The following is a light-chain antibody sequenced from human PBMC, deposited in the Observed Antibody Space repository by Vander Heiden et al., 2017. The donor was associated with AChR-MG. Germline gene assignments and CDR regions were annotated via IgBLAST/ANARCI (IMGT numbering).Light chain of an antibody. CDR2: EVS. Sequence: QSALTQPPSPSGSPGQSVTISCTGTSRDGGGDKYVSWYQQKPGKAPQLMIYEVSKRPSGVPNRFSGSKSGNTASLTVSGLQAEDEADYYCSSYAGSNNHVVFGGGTKLTVL. CDR3: SSYAGSNNHVV. V-gene: IGLV2-8*01. J-gene: IGLJ2*01. CDR1: SRDGGGDKY.